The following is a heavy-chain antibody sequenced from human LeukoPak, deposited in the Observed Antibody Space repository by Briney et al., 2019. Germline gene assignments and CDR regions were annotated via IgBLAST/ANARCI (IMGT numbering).Heavy chain of an antibody. CDR1: GSTFSSYW. CDR2: IKQDGSEK. CDR3: ARLGGSSGYYFRYDY. V-gene: IGHV3-7*01. J-gene: IGHJ4*02. Sequence: PGGSLRLSCAASGSTFSSYWMSWVRQAPGKGLEWVANIKQDGSEKYYVDSVKGRFTISRDNAKNSLYLQMNSLRAEDTAVYYCARLGGSSGYYFRYDYWGQGTLVTVSS. D-gene: IGHD3-22*01.